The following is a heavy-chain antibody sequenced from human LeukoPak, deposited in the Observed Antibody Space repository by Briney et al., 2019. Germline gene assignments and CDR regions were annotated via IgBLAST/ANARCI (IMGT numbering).Heavy chain of an antibody. V-gene: IGHV3-7*01. CDR2: INQDGSEK. CDR1: GFSFSSYW. D-gene: IGHD2/OR15-2a*01. CDR3: ARGLDIGILVINKYDGFVV. J-gene: IGHJ3*01. Sequence: GGSLRLSCAASGFSFSSYWMTWVRQAPGKGLEWVANINQDGSEKSYVDSVKGRFTISRDNARDSLYLQMNSLRAEDRATYYVARGLDIGILVINKYDGFVVWGHGTGVTVSS.